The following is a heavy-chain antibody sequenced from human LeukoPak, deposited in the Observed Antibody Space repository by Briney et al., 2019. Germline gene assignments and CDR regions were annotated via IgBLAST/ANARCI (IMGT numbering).Heavy chain of an antibody. V-gene: IGHV1-46*01. J-gene: IGHJ4*02. CDR3: ARDRAAGEFLNSGYDSSLSY. Sequence: GASVKVSCKASGYTFTSYYMHWVRQAPGQGLEWMGIINPSGGSTSYAQKFQGRVTMTRDTSTSTVYMELSSLRSEDTAVYYCARDRAAGEFLNSGYDSSLSYWGQGTLVTVSS. D-gene: IGHD5-12*01. CDR2: INPSGGST. CDR1: GYTFTSYY.